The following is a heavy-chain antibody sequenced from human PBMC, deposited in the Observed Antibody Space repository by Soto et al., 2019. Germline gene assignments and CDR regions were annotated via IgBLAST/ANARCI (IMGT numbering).Heavy chain of an antibody. D-gene: IGHD3-16*01. CDR2: MNPYSGNT. CDR1: GYTFTSYD. Sequence: QVQLVQSGAEVKKPGASVKVSCKASGYTFTSYDINWVRQATGQGLEWMGWMNPYSGNTGYAQKFQGRVTMTRNTSISTAYRELSSLRSEDTAVYYCANWGLSRVGGDYWGQGTLVTVSS. V-gene: IGHV1-8*01. J-gene: IGHJ4*02. CDR3: ANWGLSRVGGDY.